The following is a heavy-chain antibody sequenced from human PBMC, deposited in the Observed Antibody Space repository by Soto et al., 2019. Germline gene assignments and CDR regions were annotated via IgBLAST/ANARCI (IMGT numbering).Heavy chain of an antibody. CDR1: GGSISSYY. CDR2: IYYSGST. D-gene: IGHD5-12*01. J-gene: IGHJ4*02. CDR3: ASTSGYDEKGLDY. V-gene: IGHV4-59*08. Sequence: PSETLSLTCTVSGGSISSYYWSWIRQPPGKGLEWIGYIYYSGSTNYNPSLKSRVTISVDTSKNQFSLKLSSVTAADTAVYYCASTSGYDEKGLDYWGQGTPVTVSS.